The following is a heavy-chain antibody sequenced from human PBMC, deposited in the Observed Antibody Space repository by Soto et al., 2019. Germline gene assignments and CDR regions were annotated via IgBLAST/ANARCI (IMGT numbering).Heavy chain of an antibody. CDR3: ARDLHLIRGVIPEAFDY. D-gene: IGHD3-10*01. Sequence: DVQLLESGGGLVQPGGSLRLSCAASGFTFSTYAMSWVRQAPGKELEWVSAISSGGSTYYADSVKGRFTISRDNSKNTLYLQMNSLRAEDTAIYYCARDLHLIRGVIPEAFDYWGQGTLVTVSS. CDR2: ISSGGST. J-gene: IGHJ4*02. CDR1: GFTFSTYA. V-gene: IGHV3-23*01.